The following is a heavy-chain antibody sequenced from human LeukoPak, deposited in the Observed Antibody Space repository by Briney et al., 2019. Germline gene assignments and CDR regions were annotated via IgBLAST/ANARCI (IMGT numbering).Heavy chain of an antibody. V-gene: IGHV1-18*01. J-gene: IGHJ4*02. CDR2: ISPYNGAT. Sequence: ASVKVSCKASGYTFTTYGFTWIRQAPGQGLEWLGWISPYNGATEYAQNLQDRVSMTTDASTNTAYIEVRSLKSDDTAVYYCARDSDWNVDYWGQGTLVTVSS. D-gene: IGHD1-1*01. CDR1: GYTFTTYG. CDR3: ARDSDWNVDY.